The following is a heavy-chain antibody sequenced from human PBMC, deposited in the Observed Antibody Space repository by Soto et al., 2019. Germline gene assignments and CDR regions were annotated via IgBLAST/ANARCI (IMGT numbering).Heavy chain of an antibody. D-gene: IGHD2-2*01. V-gene: IGHV3-33*01. CDR2: IWYDGSNK. CDR1: GFTFSSYG. Sequence: GGSLRLSCAASGFTFSSYGMHWVRQAPGKGLEWVAVIWYDGSNKYYADSVKGRFTISRDNSKNTLYLQMNSLRAEDTAVYYCARNLYCSSTSCYGGFDYWGQGTLVTVSS. J-gene: IGHJ4*02. CDR3: ARNLYCSSTSCYGGFDY.